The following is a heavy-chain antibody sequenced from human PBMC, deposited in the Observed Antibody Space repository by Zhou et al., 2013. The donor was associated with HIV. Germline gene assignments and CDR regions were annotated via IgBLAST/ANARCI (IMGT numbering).Heavy chain of an antibody. V-gene: IGHV1-69*05. D-gene: IGHD6-19*01. Sequence: QVQLVQSGAEVKKPGASVKVSCKASGYTFPSYGISWVRQAPGQGLEWMGGIIPIFATANYAQKFQGRVTITTDESTTTAYMELGSLTSDDTAVYYCAREQGGGQWPGRVWFDPWGQGNPGHRLL. CDR3: AREQGGGQWPGRVWFDP. CDR2: IIPIFATA. J-gene: IGHJ5*02. CDR1: GYTFPSYG.